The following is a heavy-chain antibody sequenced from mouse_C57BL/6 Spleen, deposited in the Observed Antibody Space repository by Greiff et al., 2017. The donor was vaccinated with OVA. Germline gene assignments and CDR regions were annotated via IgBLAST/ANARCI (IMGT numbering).Heavy chain of an antibody. CDR3: AKRAPADYFDY. J-gene: IGHJ2*01. CDR1: GYTFTDYY. CDR2: INPYNGGT. V-gene: IGHV1-19*01. Sequence: VQLQQSGPVLVKPGASVKMSCKASGYTFTDYYMNWVKQSHGKSLEWIGVINPYNGGTSYNQKFKGKATLTVDKSSSTAYMELNSLTSEDSAGYYCAKRAPADYFDYWGQGTTLTVSS. D-gene: IGHD3-1*01.